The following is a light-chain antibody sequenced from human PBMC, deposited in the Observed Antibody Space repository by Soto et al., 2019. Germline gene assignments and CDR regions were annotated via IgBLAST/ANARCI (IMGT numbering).Light chain of an antibody. CDR3: QQADTFPIT. Sequence: DLQMTQSPSSVAAYVGDRFTITCQSSPGISRSLAWYQQKTGNAPNXXIYSASSLQSGVPSRFSGSGSGTDFNLTISSLQTEDFATYYCQQADTFPITFGQGTRVEIK. J-gene: IGKJ5*01. CDR1: PGISRS. CDR2: SAS. V-gene: IGKV1D-12*01.